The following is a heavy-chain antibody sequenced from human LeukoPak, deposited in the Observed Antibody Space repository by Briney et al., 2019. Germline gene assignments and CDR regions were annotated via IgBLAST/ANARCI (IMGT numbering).Heavy chain of an antibody. V-gene: IGHV3-23*01. CDR1: GFTFSSYA. D-gene: IGHD2-2*01. Sequence: GGSLRLSCAASGFTFSSYAMSWVRQAPGKGLEWVSTISGSGGSTYYADSVKGRFTISRDNSKNTLYLQMNSLRAEDTAVYYCAKDRYCSSTSCSIDYWGQGTLVTVSS. J-gene: IGHJ4*02. CDR2: ISGSGGST. CDR3: AKDRYCSSTSCSIDY.